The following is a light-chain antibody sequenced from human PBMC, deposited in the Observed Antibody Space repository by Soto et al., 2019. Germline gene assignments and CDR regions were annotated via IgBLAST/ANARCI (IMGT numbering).Light chain of an antibody. Sequence: EIVLTQSPATLSSFPGDRATLSCRASQYINPRLAWYQHRPGQAPRLLIYQTSIRAAGIPARFSASGTGTDFTLTISDVQPEDFAVYYCNQRQSWPRTVGQGTKVAIK. J-gene: IGKJ1*01. V-gene: IGKV3-11*01. CDR3: NQRQSWPRT. CDR2: QTS. CDR1: QYINPR.